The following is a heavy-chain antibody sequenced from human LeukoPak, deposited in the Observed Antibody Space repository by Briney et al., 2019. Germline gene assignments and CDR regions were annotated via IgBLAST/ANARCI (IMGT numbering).Heavy chain of an antibody. CDR3: ARRWYHAYCDY. J-gene: IGHJ4*02. Sequence: SETLSLTCTVSAGSVSSGSYYWNWIRQHPGKGLEWIGCIDYSGSTYYNPSLKSRVTVSADTSKNQFSLKLTSVTAADTAVYYSARRWYHAYCDYWGQGSLVTVSS. CDR1: AGSVSSGSYY. V-gene: IGHV4-61*01. D-gene: IGHD2-15*01. CDR2: IDYSGST.